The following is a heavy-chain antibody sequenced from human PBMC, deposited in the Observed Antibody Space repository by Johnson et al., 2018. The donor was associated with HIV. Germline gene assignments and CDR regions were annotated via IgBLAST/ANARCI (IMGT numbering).Heavy chain of an antibody. V-gene: IGHV3-66*01. CDR1: GFTVSSNY. D-gene: IGHD6-13*01. J-gene: IGHJ3*02. Sequence: VQLVESGGGLVQPGGSLRLSCAASGFTVSSNYMSWVRQAPGKGLEWVSVIYSGGSTYYADSVKGRFTISRDNSKNTLYLQMNSLGAEDTAVYYCASITTIAAAGRGAFDIWGQGTMVTVSS. CDR3: ASITTIAAAGRGAFDI. CDR2: IYSGGST.